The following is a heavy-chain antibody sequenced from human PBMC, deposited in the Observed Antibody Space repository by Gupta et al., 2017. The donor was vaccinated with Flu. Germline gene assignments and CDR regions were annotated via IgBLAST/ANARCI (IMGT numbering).Heavy chain of an antibody. J-gene: IGHJ3*02. Sequence: WMNWVRQAPGKGLEWVANIKQDGSGKYYVDSVKGRFTISRDNAKNSLSLQMDSLRAEDTAVYYCARGVAFDMWGQGTMVTVS. V-gene: IGHV3-7*01. CDR1: W. CDR3: ARGVAFDM. CDR2: IKQDGSGK.